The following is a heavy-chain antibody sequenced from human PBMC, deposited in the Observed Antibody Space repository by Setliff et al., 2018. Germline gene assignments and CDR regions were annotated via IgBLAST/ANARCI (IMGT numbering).Heavy chain of an antibody. D-gene: IGHD3-16*02. CDR3: ARADYVWGSYRQYYFDY. CDR1: GYTFTSYS. V-gene: IGHV1-46*01. Sequence: ASVKVSCKASGYTFTSYSMHWVRQAPGQGLEWMGIIYPSGGTTSYAQKFQGGVTMTRDTSTSTVYMELSSLRSEDTAVYYCARADYVWGSYRQYYFDYWGQGTLVTVSS. J-gene: IGHJ4*02. CDR2: IYPSGGTT.